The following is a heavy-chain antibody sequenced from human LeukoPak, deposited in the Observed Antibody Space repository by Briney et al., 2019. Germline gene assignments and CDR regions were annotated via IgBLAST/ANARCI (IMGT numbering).Heavy chain of an antibody. CDR1: GGSISSYY. D-gene: IGHD3-3*01. CDR2: IYTSGST. CDR3: ARDLSGIDCDFWSGYPFDP. V-gene: IGHV4-4*07. Sequence: PSETLSLTCTVSGGSISSYYWSWIRQPAGKGLEWIGRIYTSGSTNYNPSLKSRVTMSVDTSKNQFSLKLSSVTAADTAVYYCARDLSGIDCDFWSGYPFDPWGQGTLVTVSS. J-gene: IGHJ5*02.